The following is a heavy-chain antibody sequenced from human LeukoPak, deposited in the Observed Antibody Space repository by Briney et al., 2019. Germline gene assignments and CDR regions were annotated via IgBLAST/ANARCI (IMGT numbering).Heavy chain of an antibody. Sequence: ARSLRLSCAASGFTVSSYAIHWVRQAPGKGLEWVASISYDGYNKYYVDSVRGRFTFSRAISQNTLYLQINSLRADDTAVYYCARDVTTFLLPNAYAFDIWGQGTMVTVSS. D-gene: IGHD3-9*01. CDR1: GFTVSSYA. V-gene: IGHV3-30*04. J-gene: IGHJ3*02. CDR2: ISYDGYNK. CDR3: ARDVTTFLLPNAYAFDI.